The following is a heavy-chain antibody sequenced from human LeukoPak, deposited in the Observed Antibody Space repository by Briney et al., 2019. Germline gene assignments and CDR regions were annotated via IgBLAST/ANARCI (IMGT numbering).Heavy chain of an antibody. Sequence: SETLSLTCTVSGGSISSYYWSWIRQPPGKGLEWIGYIYYSGSTNYNPSLKSRVTISVDTSKNQFSLKLSSVTAADTAVYYCARVWSSSPAPRYWYFDLWGRGTLVTVSS. CDR1: GGSISSYY. CDR3: ARVWSSSPAPRYWYFDL. V-gene: IGHV4-59*01. D-gene: IGHD6-13*01. CDR2: IYYSGST. J-gene: IGHJ2*01.